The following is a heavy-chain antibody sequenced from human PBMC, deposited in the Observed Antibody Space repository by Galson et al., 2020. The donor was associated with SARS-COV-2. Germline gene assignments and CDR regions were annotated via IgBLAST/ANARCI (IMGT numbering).Heavy chain of an antibody. J-gene: IGHJ4*02. V-gene: IGHV3-74*01. CDR2: IYSEVSST. Sequence: ALHVESLKISCASSGFTFSSYWMHLVLQAPGQGLVCVSRIYSEVSSTRYADSVNRRFTNSVDNAKNTLYLQMNSLRAEDTAVYYCARGDMGNDYVEYWGQGGLVTVSS. CDR3: ARGDMGNDYVEY. D-gene: IGHD7-27*01. CDR1: GFTFSSYW.